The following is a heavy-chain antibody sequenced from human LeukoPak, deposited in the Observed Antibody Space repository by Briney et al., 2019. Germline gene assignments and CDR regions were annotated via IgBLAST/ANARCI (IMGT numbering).Heavy chain of an antibody. D-gene: IGHD3/OR15-3a*01. J-gene: IGHJ4*02. CDR2: INSDGSST. V-gene: IGHV3-74*01. Sequence: GGLRLSCATSGFTFSTFWMHWVRQAPGKGLVWVSRINSDGSSTNYADSVKGRFTISRDNAKNTLYLQMSGLRVEDTAVYYCARGGRGPDFWGQGTLVTVSS. CDR1: GFTFSTFW. CDR3: ARGGRGPDF.